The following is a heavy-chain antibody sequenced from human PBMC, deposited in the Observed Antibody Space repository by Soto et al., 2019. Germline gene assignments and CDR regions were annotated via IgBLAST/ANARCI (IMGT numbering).Heavy chain of an antibody. CDR1: GFTFSNYW. D-gene: IGHD3-16*01. J-gene: IGHJ5*02. CDR2: INPDGSRT. V-gene: IGHV3-74*01. Sequence: EVQLVESGGDLVQPGGSLRLSCAASGFTFSNYWMHWVRQAPGKGLMWVSRINPDGSRTTYADSVKGRFAISRDNAKNTVYRQMHSLRAEDAAVYYCARVKLGSYDWFDPWGQGTLVTVSS. CDR3: ARVKLGSYDWFDP.